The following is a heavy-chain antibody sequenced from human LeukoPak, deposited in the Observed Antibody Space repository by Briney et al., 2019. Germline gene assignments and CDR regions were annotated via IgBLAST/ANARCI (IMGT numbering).Heavy chain of an antibody. J-gene: IGHJ5*02. V-gene: IGHV4-59*01. CDR2: IYYSGST. Sequence: PSETLSRTCTVSGGSISSYYWSWIRQPPGKGLEWIGYIYYSGSTNYNPSLKSRVTISVDTSKNQFSLKLSSVTAADTAVYYCAREPGHLNWFDPWGQGTLPTVSS. CDR1: GGSISSYY. CDR3: AREPGHLNWFDP. D-gene: IGHD1-14*01.